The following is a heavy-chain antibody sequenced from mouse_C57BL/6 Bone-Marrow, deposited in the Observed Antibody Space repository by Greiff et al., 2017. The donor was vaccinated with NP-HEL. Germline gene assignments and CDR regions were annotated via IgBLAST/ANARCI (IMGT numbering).Heavy chain of an antibody. V-gene: IGHV1-52*01. Sequence: VQLQQPGAELVRPGSSVKLSCKASCYTFTSYWMHWVTQRPIQGLEWIGNIDPSDSETHYNQKFKDKAKVTVDKSSSTAYMQLSSLTSEDSAVYYCAVYYYGSSAYYYAMDYWGQGTSVTVSS. D-gene: IGHD1-1*01. CDR3: AVYYYGSSAYYYAMDY. CDR1: CYTFTSYW. CDR2: IDPSDSET. J-gene: IGHJ4*01.